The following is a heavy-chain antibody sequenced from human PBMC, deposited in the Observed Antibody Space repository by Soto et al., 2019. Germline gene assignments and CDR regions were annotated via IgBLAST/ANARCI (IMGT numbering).Heavy chain of an antibody. J-gene: IGHJ4*02. V-gene: IGHV1-69*13. CDR2: IIPIFGTA. CDR1: GGTFSSYA. D-gene: IGHD2-21*02. CDR3: ARKGGNSGGKNG. Sequence: ASVKVSCKASGGTFSSYAISWVRQAPGQGLEWMGGIIPIFGTANYAQKFQGRVTITADESTSTAYMELSSLRSEDTAVYYCARKGGNSGGKNGWGQGTLVTVSS.